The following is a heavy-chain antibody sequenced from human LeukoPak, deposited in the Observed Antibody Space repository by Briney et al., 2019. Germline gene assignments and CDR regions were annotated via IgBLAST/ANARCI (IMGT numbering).Heavy chain of an antibody. CDR1: GFTVSSNY. J-gene: IGHJ4*02. V-gene: IGHV3-66*02. CDR2: VYSGGST. CDR3: ARAAAGELPFDY. Sequence: PGGSLRLSCAASGFTVSSNYMSWVRQASGKGLEWVSVVYSGGSTYYADSVKGRFTISRDNSKNTLYLQMNSLRAEDTAVYYCARAAAGELPFDYWGQGTLVTVSS. D-gene: IGHD1-26*01.